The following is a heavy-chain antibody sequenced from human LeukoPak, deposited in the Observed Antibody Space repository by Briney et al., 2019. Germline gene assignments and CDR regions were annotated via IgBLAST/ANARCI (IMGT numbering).Heavy chain of an antibody. D-gene: IGHD3-3*01. CDR1: GGSISSGDYY. V-gene: IGHV4-30-4*08. Sequence: PSRTLSLTCTVSGGSISSGDYYWSWIRQPPGKGLEWIGYIYYSGSTYYNPSLKSRVTISVDTSKNQFSLKLSSVTAADTAVYYCARDHDFWSGYYQGGIFDYWGQGTLVTVSS. CDR3: ARDHDFWSGYYQGGIFDY. J-gene: IGHJ4*02. CDR2: IYYSGST.